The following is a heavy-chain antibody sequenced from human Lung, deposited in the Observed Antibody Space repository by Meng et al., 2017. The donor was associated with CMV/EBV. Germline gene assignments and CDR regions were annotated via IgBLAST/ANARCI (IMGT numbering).Heavy chain of an antibody. CDR2: TYYDGST. CDR3: ARQAPDNWFDP. V-gene: IGHV4-31*03. CDR1: GGPLDSGAYC. J-gene: IGHJ5*01. Sequence: CTVSGGPLDSGAYCWPWIRQHPEKGLEWIGYTYYDGSTHYNPSLRSRAAISVDTSKNQFSLRLNAVTAADTAVYYCARQAPDNWFDPWGQGALVTVSS.